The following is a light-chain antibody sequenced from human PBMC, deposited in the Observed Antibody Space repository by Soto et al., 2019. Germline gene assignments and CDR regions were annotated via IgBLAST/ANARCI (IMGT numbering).Light chain of an antibody. Sequence: EIVMTQSPATLSVSPGERATLSCRASQSVSNNLARYQQKPGQAPRLLIYGASTRATGIPARFSGSGSGTEFTLTISSLQSEDFAVYYCQQSNDWWTFGQGTKVEIK. CDR1: QSVSNN. CDR3: QQSNDWWT. CDR2: GAS. J-gene: IGKJ1*01. V-gene: IGKV3-15*01.